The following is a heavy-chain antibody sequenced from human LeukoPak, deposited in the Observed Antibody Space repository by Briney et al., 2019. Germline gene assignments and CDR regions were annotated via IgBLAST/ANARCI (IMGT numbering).Heavy chain of an antibody. V-gene: IGHV4-4*07. D-gene: IGHD1-1*01. Sequence: SVTLSLTCTVSGGSISSYYWTWVRQPAGKGLEWIGRIYTSGGTNYNPSLKSRVTMSVDTSENRFSLKLTSVTAADTAVYYCARAPSYNSARLDVWGQGTTVTVSS. CDR2: IYTSGGT. CDR1: GGSISSYY. J-gene: IGHJ6*02. CDR3: ARAPSYNSARLDV.